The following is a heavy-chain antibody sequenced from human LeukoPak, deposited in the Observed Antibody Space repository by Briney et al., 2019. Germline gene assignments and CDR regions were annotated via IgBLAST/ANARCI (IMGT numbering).Heavy chain of an antibody. CDR3: ARERGNLRGDAFDI. D-gene: IGHD1-26*01. V-gene: IGHV3-21*01. J-gene: IGHJ3*02. CDR2: ISSSSSYI. Sequence: GGSLRLSCAASGFTFSSYSMNWVRQAPGKGLEWVSSISSSSSYIYYADSVKGRFTISRDNAKNSLYLQMNSLRAEDTAVYYCARERGNLRGDAFDIWGQGTMVTVSS. CDR1: GFTFSSYS.